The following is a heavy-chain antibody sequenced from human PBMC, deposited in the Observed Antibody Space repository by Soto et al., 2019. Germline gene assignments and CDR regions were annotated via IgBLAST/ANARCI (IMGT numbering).Heavy chain of an antibody. CDR3: AKDVLGYDSSGYYFYYYGMDV. V-gene: IGHV3-30*18. CDR2: ISYDGSNK. D-gene: IGHD3-22*01. Sequence: QVQLVESGGGVVQPGRSLRLSCAASGFTFSSYGMHWVRQAPGKGLAGAAVISYDGSNKYYADSVKGRFTISRDNSKNTLYLQMNSLRAEDTAVYYCAKDVLGYDSSGYYFYYYGMDVWGQGTTVTVSS. CDR1: GFTFSSYG. J-gene: IGHJ6*02.